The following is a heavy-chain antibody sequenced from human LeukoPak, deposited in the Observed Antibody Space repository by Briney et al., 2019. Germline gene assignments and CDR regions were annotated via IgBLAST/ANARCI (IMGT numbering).Heavy chain of an antibody. CDR1: GGSISSDGYF. CDR2: ISHSGST. J-gene: IGHJ4*02. Sequence: SQTLSLTCAVSGGSISSDGYFWSWIRQPPGKGLEWIGYISHSGSTYYNPSLKSRVTISLDTSKNQFSLKLSSVTAADTAVYYCAGRPSVTTPQYFDYWGQGTLVTVSS. CDR3: AGRPSVTTPQYFDY. V-gene: IGHV4-30-2*01. D-gene: IGHD4-17*01.